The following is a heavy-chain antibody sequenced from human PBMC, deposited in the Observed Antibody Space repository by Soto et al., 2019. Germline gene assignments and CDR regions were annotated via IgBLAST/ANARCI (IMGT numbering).Heavy chain of an antibody. CDR1: GGSISSGGYY. CDR2: IYYGGST. V-gene: IGHV4-30-2*01. CDR3: ARAMTTVTTIDY. J-gene: IGHJ4*02. Sequence: SETLSLTCAVSGGSISSGGYYWAWIRRPPGKGLECIGYIYYGGSTYYNPSLKSRVTISVDRSKNQFSLKLSSVTAADTAVYYCARAMTTVTTIDYWGQGTLVTVSS. D-gene: IGHD4-17*01.